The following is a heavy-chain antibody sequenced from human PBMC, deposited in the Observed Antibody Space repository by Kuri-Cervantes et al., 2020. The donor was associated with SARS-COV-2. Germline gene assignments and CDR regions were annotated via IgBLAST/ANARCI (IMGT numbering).Heavy chain of an antibody. CDR2: IRSKAYGGTT. CDR1: GFTFGDYA. CDR3: TRDDFWSGYYYY. Sequence: GESLKISCTASGFTFGDYAMSWVRQAPGKGLEWVGFIRSKAYGGTTEYAASVKGRFTISRDDSKSIAYLQMNGLKTEDTAVYYCTRDDFWSGYYYYWGQGTLVTVSS. D-gene: IGHD3-3*01. J-gene: IGHJ4*02. V-gene: IGHV3-49*04.